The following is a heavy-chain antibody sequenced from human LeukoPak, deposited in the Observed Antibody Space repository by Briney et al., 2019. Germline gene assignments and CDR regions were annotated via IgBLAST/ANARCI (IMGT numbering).Heavy chain of an antibody. CDR3: AALGGWHDD. D-gene: IGHD6-19*01. CDR1: GFTFSSYA. J-gene: IGHJ4*02. CDR2: ISGSGGST. Sequence: PGGSLRLSCAASGFTFSSYAMSWVRQAPGKGLEWVSAISGSGGSTYYADSVKGRFTISRDNTKNTLYLQMNSLRAEATAVYYCAALGGWHDDWGQGTLVTVSS. V-gene: IGHV3-23*01.